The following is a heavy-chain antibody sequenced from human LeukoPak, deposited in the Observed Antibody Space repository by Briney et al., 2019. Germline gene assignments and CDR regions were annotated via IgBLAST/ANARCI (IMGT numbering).Heavy chain of an antibody. J-gene: IGHJ3*02. Sequence: GGSLRLSCAASGFTFSSYSMNWVRQAPGKGLEWVSSISSSSSSYIYYADSVKGRFTISRDNAKNSLYLQMNSLRAEDTAVYYCAREKTELLDAFDIWGQGTMVTVSS. CDR1: GFTFSSYS. CDR2: ISSSSSSYI. CDR3: AREKTELLDAFDI. V-gene: IGHV3-21*01. D-gene: IGHD1-26*01.